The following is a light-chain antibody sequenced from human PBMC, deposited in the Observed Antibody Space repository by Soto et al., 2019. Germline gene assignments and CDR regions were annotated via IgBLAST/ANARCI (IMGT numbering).Light chain of an antibody. J-gene: IGLJ2*01. CDR3: AVWDDSLSGVV. CDR2: NDN. Sequence: QSVLAQPPSASGTPGQRVTISCSGSTSNIGSSLASWYQQLPGSAPKLLIYNDNERPSGVPDRFSGSKSGTSASLGISGLRSEDEAHYFCAVWDDSLSGVVFGGGTKLTVL. CDR1: TSNIGSSL. V-gene: IGLV1-47*02.